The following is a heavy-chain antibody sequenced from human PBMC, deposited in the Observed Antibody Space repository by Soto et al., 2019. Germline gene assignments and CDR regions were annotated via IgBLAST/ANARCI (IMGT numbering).Heavy chain of an antibody. Sequence: GASVKVSCKASGGTFSSCAISWVRQAPGQGLEWMGGIIPIFGTANYAQKFQGRVTITADESTSTAYMELSSLRSEDTAVYYCARDMGGYGYYYYGMDVWGQGTTVTVSS. V-gene: IGHV1-69*13. D-gene: IGHD2-8*02. J-gene: IGHJ6*02. CDR2: IIPIFGTA. CDR3: ARDMGGYGYYYYGMDV. CDR1: GGTFSSCA.